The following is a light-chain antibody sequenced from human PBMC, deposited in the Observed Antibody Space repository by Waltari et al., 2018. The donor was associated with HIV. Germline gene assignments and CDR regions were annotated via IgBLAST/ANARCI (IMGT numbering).Light chain of an antibody. CDR2: GAS. J-gene: IGKJ4*01. Sequence: ELVLTQSPGTLSLSQGERATLSCRASQSVSSSYLAWYQQKPGQAPRLLIYGASSRATGIPDRFSGSGSGTDFTLTISRLEPEDFAVYYCQQYGSSPLLTFGGGTKVEIK. V-gene: IGKV3-20*01. CDR3: QQYGSSPLLT. CDR1: QSVSSSY.